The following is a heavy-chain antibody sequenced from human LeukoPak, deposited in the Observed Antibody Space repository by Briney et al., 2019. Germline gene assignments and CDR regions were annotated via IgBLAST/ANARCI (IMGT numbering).Heavy chain of an antibody. V-gene: IGHV3-21*01. CDR3: ARDPYSGNYGNYYYYYMDV. J-gene: IGHJ6*03. CDR2: ITSSGTYI. CDR1: GFTLNNYI. Sequence: GGSLRLSCATSGFTLNNYIMNWVRQAPGGALEWVSSITSSGTYIFYADSVKGRFTISRDNAKNSLYLQMNSLGPEDTAVYYCARDPYSGNYGNYYYYYMDVWGKGTTVTISS. D-gene: IGHD3-22*01.